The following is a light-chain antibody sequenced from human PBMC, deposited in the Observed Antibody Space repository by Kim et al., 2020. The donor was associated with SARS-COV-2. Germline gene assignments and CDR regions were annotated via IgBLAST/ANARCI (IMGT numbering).Light chain of an antibody. Sequence: DIQMTQSPSSLSASVGDRVTITCRASQGIGNFLAWFQQKPGKAPKSLIYHASNLQSGVPSRFGGSGSGTVFTITISSLRPEDFATYYCHQYNRYPYTFGQGTKLEI. CDR2: HAS. J-gene: IGKJ2*01. V-gene: IGKV1-16*01. CDR3: HQYNRYPYT. CDR1: QGIGNF.